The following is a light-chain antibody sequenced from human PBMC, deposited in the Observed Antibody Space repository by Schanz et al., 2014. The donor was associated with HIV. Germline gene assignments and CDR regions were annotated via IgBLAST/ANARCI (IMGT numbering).Light chain of an antibody. CDR3: QQRSNWPPLT. V-gene: IGKV4-1*01. Sequence: DIVMTQSPDSLAVSLGERATIHCKSSQSVLYSSNNKNYLAWYQQRPGQPPKLLIYWASTRESGVPDRFSGSGSETDCTLTSSSLQAEDFAVYYCQQRSNWPPLTFGGGTKVESK. CDR1: QSVLYSSNNKNY. J-gene: IGKJ4*01. CDR2: WAS.